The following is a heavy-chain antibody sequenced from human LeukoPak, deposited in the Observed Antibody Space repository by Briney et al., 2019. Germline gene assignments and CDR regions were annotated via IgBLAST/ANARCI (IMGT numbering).Heavy chain of an antibody. CDR2: ISWNSGSI. V-gene: IGHV3-9*01. D-gene: IGHD6-19*01. J-gene: IGHJ4*02. CDR3: AKDNRRHYTSGPNPDSLH. Sequence: GGSLRLSSAGSGFIFSNYAMHWVRQPPGKGLEWVSGISWNSGSIDYADSVKGRFTISRDNAKNSLYLQMNSLRVEDTVFYYCAKDNRRHYTSGPNPDSLHWGQGALVTVSS. CDR1: GFIFSNYA.